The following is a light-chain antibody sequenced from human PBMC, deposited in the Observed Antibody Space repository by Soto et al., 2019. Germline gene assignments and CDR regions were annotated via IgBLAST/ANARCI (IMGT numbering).Light chain of an antibody. Sequence: QSALTQPASVSGSPGQSITISCTGTSSDIGAYNSLSWYQQHPGKAPKLMIYEVSNRPSGVSNRFSASKSGNTASLTISGLQAEDEADYYCSSRTTSNPYVFGTGTKLTVL. J-gene: IGLJ1*01. CDR3: SSRTTSNPYV. CDR1: SSDIGAYNS. V-gene: IGLV2-14*01. CDR2: EVS.